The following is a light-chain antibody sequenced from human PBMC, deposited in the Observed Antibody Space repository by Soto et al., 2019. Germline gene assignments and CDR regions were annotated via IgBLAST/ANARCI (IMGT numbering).Light chain of an antibody. Sequence: QSALTQPASVSGSPGQSITISCTGSSSDVGGYNHVPWYQQHPGKAPKLMIYEVSHWPSGVSNRFFGSKSGNTASLTISGLQAEDEADYYCSSYRDDNTWVFGGGTKVTVL. CDR3: SSYRDDNTWV. V-gene: IGLV2-14*01. CDR1: SSDVGGYNH. J-gene: IGLJ3*02. CDR2: EVS.